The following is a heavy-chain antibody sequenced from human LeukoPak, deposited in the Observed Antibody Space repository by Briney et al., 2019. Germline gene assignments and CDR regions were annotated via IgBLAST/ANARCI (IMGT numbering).Heavy chain of an antibody. CDR3: ASGHHSNPYDDY. Sequence: SETLSLTCTVSGGSISSGDYYWSWIRQPPGKGLEWIGYIYYSGSTNYNPSLKSRVTISVDTSKNQFSLKLSSVTAADTAVYYCASGHHSNPYDDYWGQGTLVTVSS. J-gene: IGHJ4*02. CDR2: IYYSGST. D-gene: IGHD4-11*01. CDR1: GGSISSGDYY. V-gene: IGHV4-30-4*01.